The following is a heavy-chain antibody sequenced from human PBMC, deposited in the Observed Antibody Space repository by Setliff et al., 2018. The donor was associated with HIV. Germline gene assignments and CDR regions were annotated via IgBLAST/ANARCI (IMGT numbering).Heavy chain of an antibody. V-gene: IGHV4-34*01. CDR3: ASEIVASTPLPDSLSMDV. D-gene: IGHD2-15*01. Sequence: TLSLTCAVYGGSFSGLYWNWLRQSPGKGLEWIGRSNYNGITNYNPSLKSRVTISIDTSKHQVSLRLQSVTVADAAIYYCASEIVASTPLPDSLSMDVWGKGSTVTVSS. CDR1: GGSFSGLY. J-gene: IGHJ6*03. CDR2: SNYNGIT.